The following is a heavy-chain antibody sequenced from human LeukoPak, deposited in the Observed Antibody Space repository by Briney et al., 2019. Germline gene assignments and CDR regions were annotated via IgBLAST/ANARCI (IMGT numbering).Heavy chain of an antibody. CDR2: ISWNSGSI. CDR1: GFTFDDYA. Sequence: GGSLRLSCAASGFTFDDYAMHWVRQAPGKGLEWVSGISWNSGSIGYADSVKGRFTISRDNAKNSLYLQMNSLRAEDTALYYCAKDIGGSGRNSMDVWGQGTTVTVSS. V-gene: IGHV3-9*01. CDR3: AKDIGGSGRNSMDV. J-gene: IGHJ6*02. D-gene: IGHD3-10*01.